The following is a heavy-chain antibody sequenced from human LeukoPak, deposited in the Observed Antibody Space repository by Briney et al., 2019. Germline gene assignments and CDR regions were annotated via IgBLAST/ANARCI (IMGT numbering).Heavy chain of an antibody. Sequence: PSETLSLTCALYGGSFSGYYSRWIPHPPGKGLEWIGEINHSGSTNYNPSLKSRVTISVDTYKNQFSLKLSSVTAADTAVYYCARGNIAAAGNDYWGQGTLVTVSS. V-gene: IGHV4-34*01. CDR2: INHSGST. D-gene: IGHD6-13*01. J-gene: IGHJ4*02. CDR1: GGSFSGYY. CDR3: ARGNIAAAGNDY.